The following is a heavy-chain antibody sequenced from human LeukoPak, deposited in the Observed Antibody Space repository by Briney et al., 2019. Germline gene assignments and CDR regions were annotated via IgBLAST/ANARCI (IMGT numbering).Heavy chain of an antibody. Sequence: ASVKVSCKTSGYTFTTFAINWVRQAPGQGPEWLGWISPYNGNTKYAQYFQGRLTLSTDTSTNTAFMELTSLRSDDTGVYYCARDRQWLLFHYFDYWGRGTLVTVSS. CDR1: GYTFTTFA. CDR3: ARDRQWLLFHYFDY. CDR2: ISPYNGNT. D-gene: IGHD6-19*01. V-gene: IGHV1-18*01. J-gene: IGHJ4*02.